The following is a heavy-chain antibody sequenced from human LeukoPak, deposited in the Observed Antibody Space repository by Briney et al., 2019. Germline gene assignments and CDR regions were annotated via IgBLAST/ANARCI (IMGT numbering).Heavy chain of an antibody. CDR1: GGSISSYY. CDR3: ARGGRNYYGSGSYTPNWFDP. Sequence: PSQTLSLTCTVSGGSISSYYWSWIRQPPGEGQEWIWYVYFSGSTNYNPSLKSRVTISVDTSKNKFSLKLSSVTAADTAVYYCARGGRNYYGSGSYTPNWFDPWGQGTLVTGSS. D-gene: IGHD3-10*01. J-gene: IGHJ5*02. CDR2: VYFSGST. V-gene: IGHV4-59*01.